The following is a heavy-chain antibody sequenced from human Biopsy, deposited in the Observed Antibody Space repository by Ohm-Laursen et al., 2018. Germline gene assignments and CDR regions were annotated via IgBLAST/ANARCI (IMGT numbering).Heavy chain of an antibody. D-gene: IGHD6-6*01. CDR3: ARDSSRRAREGGMDV. Sequence: GSLRLSCAASGFNVSSYDMNWVRQAPGKGLEWISYISETSSHIYDADSVRGRFTVARDIAKNSLYLQLNSLRVEDTAVYYCARDSSRRAREGGMDVWGQGTTATVSS. J-gene: IGHJ6*02. V-gene: IGHV3-21*01. CDR1: GFNVSSYD. CDR2: ISETSSHI.